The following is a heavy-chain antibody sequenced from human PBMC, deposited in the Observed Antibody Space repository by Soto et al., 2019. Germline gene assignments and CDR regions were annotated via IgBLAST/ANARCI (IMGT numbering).Heavy chain of an antibody. CDR3: ASCPIYGGDSYFAY. CDR1: GYTFTHYY. D-gene: IGHD2-21*01. CDR2: INPDTGTT. Sequence: QVQLVQSGAEVRKPGASVKLSCQASGYTFTHYYIHWVRQAPGHGLEWLGIINPDTGTTYYAQTCQGRVTLTTDTSASTVYLELSGLAAEDTAVYYCASCPIYGGDSYFAYWGQGTLVTVSS. J-gene: IGHJ4*02. V-gene: IGHV1-46*01.